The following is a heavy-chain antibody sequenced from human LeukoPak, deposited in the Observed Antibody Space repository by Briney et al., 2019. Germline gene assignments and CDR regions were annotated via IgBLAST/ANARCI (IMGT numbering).Heavy chain of an antibody. V-gene: IGHV3-7*01. CDR3: ARPITVSGATDAFDI. CDR2: IKQDGNEK. J-gene: IGHJ3*02. Sequence: GGSLRLSCAASGFTFSSYWMKWVRQSPGKGLEWVANIKQDGNEKYYVDSVKGRFTISRDNAKKSLYLQMDSLRVEDTAVYYCARPITVSGATDAFDIWGQGTMVTVSS. D-gene: IGHD3-3*01. CDR1: GFTFSSYW.